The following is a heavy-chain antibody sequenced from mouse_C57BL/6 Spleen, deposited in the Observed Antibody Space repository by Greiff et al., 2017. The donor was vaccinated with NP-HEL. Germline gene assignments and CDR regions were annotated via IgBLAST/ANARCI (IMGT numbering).Heavy chain of an antibody. J-gene: IGHJ2*01. Sequence: QVQLQQSGAELAKPGASVKLSCKASGYAFRSYWINWVKQRPGKGLEWIGQIYPGDGDTNHKGKFKGKAKLTADKSSSTAYMQLSSLTSEDSAVDVCARAGITTVVATTDDWGKGTTLTVSS. D-gene: IGHD1-1*01. CDR1: GYAFRSYW. CDR2: IYPGDGDT. V-gene: IGHV1-80*01. CDR3: ARAGITTVVATTDD.